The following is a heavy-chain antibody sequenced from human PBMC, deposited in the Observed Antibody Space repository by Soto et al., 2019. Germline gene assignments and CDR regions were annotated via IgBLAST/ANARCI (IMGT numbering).Heavy chain of an antibody. D-gene: IGHD3-22*01. CDR2: IYYSGST. J-gene: IGHJ4*02. V-gene: IGHV4-39*01. Sequence: PSETLSLTCTVSGGSISSSSYYWGWIRQPPGKGLEWIGSIYYSGSTYYNPSLKSRVTISVDTSKNQFSLKLSSVTAADTAVYYCARVYYDSSGYSVFYFDYWGQGTLVIVSS. CDR3: ARVYYDSSGYSVFYFDY. CDR1: GGSISSSSYY.